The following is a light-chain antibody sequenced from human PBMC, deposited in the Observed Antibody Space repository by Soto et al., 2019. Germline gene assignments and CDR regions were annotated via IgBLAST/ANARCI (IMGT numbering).Light chain of an antibody. V-gene: IGKV3-20*01. CDR1: QSVSSSY. CDR2: GAS. CDR3: QPYGSAPWT. J-gene: IGKJ1*01. Sequence: SQSVSSSYLAWYQQKPGQAPRLLIYGASSRATGIPDRFSGSGSVTDFNLTIRRRAAESAALQNRQPYGSAPWTFCAGTKVDIK.